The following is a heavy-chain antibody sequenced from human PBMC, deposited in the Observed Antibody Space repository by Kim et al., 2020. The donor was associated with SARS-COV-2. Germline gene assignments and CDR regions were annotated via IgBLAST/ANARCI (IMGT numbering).Heavy chain of an antibody. CDR3: ARDPYSSGWYDYFDY. CDR1: GYTFTGYY. CDR2: INPNSGGT. Sequence: ASVKVSCKASGYTFTGYYMHWVRQAPGQGLEWMGWINPNSGGTNYAQKFQGRVTMTRDTSISTAYMELSRLRSDDTAVYYCARDPYSSGWYDYFDYWGQGTLVTVSS. V-gene: IGHV1-2*02. J-gene: IGHJ4*02. D-gene: IGHD6-19*01.